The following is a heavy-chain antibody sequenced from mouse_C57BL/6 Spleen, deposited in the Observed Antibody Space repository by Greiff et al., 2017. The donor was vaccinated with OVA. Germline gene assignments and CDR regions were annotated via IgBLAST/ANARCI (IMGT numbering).Heavy chain of an antibody. V-gene: IGHV1-81*01. D-gene: IGHD2-3*01. CDR1: GYTFTSYG. J-gene: IGHJ2*01. CDR2: IYPRSGNT. CDR3: ARSGDGYPLYFDY. Sequence: QVQLQHSGAELARPGASVKLSCKASGYTFTSYGISWVKQRTGQGLEWIGEIYPRSGNTYYNEKFKGKATLTADKSSSTAYMELRSLTSEDSAVYFCARSGDGYPLYFDYWGQGTTLTVSS.